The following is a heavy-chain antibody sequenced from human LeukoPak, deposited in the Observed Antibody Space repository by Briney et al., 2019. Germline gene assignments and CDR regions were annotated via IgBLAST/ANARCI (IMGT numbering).Heavy chain of an antibody. CDR2: IRYDGSED. J-gene: IGHJ6*03. CDR1: GFTFRNYG. V-gene: IGHV3-30*02. CDR3: AKGLDYHMDV. Sequence: PGGSLRLSCAASGFTFRNYGIHWVRQAPGKGLEWVAFIRYDGSEDFYADSVKGRFIISRDNSKNTLYLQMNSLRAEDTALYYCAKGLDYHMDVWGKGTTVTIYS.